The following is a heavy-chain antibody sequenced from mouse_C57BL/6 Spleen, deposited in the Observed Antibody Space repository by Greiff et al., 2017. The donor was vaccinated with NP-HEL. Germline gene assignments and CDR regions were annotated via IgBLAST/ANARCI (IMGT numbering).Heavy chain of an antibody. D-gene: IGHD1-2*01. CDR1: GYTFTDYN. Sequence: VQLQQSGPELVKPGASVKIPCKASGYTFTDYNMDWVKQSHGKSLEWIGDINPNNGGTIYNQKFKGKATLTVDKSSSTAYMELRSLTSEDTAVYYCALNGTGYVGYFDDWGKGTTLTVSS. CDR3: ALNGTGYVGYFDD. V-gene: IGHV1-18*01. J-gene: IGHJ2*01. CDR2: INPNNGGT.